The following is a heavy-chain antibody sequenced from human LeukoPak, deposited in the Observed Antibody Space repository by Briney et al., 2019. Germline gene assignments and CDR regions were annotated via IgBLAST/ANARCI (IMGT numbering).Heavy chain of an antibody. Sequence: SETLSLTCTVSGGSISSYFWSWIRQPPGKGLEWIGYIYYSGSTNYNYNPSLKSRVTLSVDTSKNHFSLKLSSVTAADAAVYYCARAYNYGSGSYSAFPYWGQGTLVTVSS. CDR3: ARAYNYGSGSYSAFPY. J-gene: IGHJ4*02. CDR2: IYYSGST. D-gene: IGHD3-10*01. CDR1: GGSISSYF. V-gene: IGHV4-59*01.